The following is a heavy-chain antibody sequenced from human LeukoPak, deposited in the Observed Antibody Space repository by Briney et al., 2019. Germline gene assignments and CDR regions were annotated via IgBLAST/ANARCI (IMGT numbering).Heavy chain of an antibody. CDR2: IYNDGTT. Sequence: GGSLRLSCAASGFTVITSFMSWVRQAPGKGLEWVSVIYNDGTTYYAASVKGRFTISRDNPKNTLYLQMNTLRAEDTAVYYCTKTGGPWDWGQGTQVTVSS. V-gene: IGHV3-53*01. CDR3: TKTGGPWD. J-gene: IGHJ4*02. CDR1: GFTVITSF. D-gene: IGHD7-27*01.